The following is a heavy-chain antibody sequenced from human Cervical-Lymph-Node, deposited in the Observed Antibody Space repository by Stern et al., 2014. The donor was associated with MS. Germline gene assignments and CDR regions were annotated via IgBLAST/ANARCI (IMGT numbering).Heavy chain of an antibody. CDR2: INPNSGGT. J-gene: IGHJ3*02. CDR3: ARVRWELLYAFDI. D-gene: IGHD1-26*01. Sequence: DQLVESGAEVKKPGASVKVSCKASGYTFTGYYMHWVRQAPGQGLEWMGWINPNSGGTNYAQKFQGWVTMTRDTSISTAYMELSRLRSDDTAVYYCARVRWELLYAFDIWGQGTMVTVSS. CDR1: GYTFTGYY. V-gene: IGHV1-2*04.